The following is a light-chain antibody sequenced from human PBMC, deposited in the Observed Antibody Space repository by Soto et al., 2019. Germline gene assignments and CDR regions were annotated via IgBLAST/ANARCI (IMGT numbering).Light chain of an antibody. Sequence: ILLTQSPASLPVAPCERATLSCSSSQSVGSNLAWFQQKPGQAPRLLVHGAYTRATGIPARFRGSGSGTDFTLTISSLEPEDFAVYYCQQRSNWPPITFGQGTRLEIK. CDR2: GAY. J-gene: IGKJ5*01. V-gene: IGKV3-11*01. CDR3: QQRSNWPPIT. CDR1: QSVGSN.